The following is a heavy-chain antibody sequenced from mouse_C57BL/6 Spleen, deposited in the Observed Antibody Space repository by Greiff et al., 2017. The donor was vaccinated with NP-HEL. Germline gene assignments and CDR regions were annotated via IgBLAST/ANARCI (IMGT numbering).Heavy chain of an antibody. CDR3: TGVYYDYDS. J-gene: IGHJ3*01. V-gene: IGHV6-3*01. CDR2: IRLKSDNYAT. CDR1: GFTFSNYW. D-gene: IGHD2-4*01. Sequence: EVQRVESGGGLVQPGGSMKLSCVASGFTFSNYWMNWVRQSPEKGLEWVAQIRLKSDNYATHYAESVKGRFTISRDDSKSSVYLQMNNLRAEDTGIYYCTGVYYDYDSGGQGTLVTVSA.